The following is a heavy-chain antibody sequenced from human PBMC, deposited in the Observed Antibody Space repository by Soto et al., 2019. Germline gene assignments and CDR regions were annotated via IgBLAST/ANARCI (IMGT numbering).Heavy chain of an antibody. CDR1: GGTFSTSA. D-gene: IGHD3-3*02. V-gene: IGHV1-69*12. CDR3: AREKDRQQLGGNYYYMWDV. J-gene: IGHJ6*02. Sequence: QVQLMQSGAEVKKPGSSVKVSCKASGGTFSTSAISWVRQAPGEGLEWVGGIMPVFATPDYAQKFQGRVTISADESTTTAYLERTSMTTEETAVYYCAREKDRQQLGGNYYYMWDVGGHGTAITATS. CDR2: IMPVFATP.